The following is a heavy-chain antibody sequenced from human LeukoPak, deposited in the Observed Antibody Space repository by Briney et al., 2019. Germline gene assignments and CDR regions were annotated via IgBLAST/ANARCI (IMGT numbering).Heavy chain of an antibody. D-gene: IGHD3-22*01. J-gene: IGHJ4*02. CDR1: GFTVSSNY. CDR2: IYSGGST. Sequence: GGSLSLSCAASGFTVSSNYMSWVRQAPGKGLEWVSVIYSGGSTYYADSVKGRFTISRDNSKNTLYLQMNSLRAEDTAVYYCARDYYDSSGSDYWGQGTLVTVSS. V-gene: IGHV3-66*01. CDR3: ARDYYDSSGSDY.